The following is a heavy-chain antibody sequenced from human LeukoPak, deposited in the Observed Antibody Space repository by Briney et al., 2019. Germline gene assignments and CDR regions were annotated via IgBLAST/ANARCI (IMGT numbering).Heavy chain of an antibody. D-gene: IGHD3-22*01. CDR2: IGTSNGLT. CDR1: GYSFSAYY. J-gene: IGHJ5*02. Sequence: ASVKVSCTASGYSFSAYYIHWVRQAPGQGLEWMGWIGTSNGLTRYAQTAKGRVTMTTDTSTSTAYMEVRSLRSDDTAVYYCARDFYASSGHHEACFDPWGQGTLVTVSS. CDR3: ARDFYASSGHHEACFDP. V-gene: IGHV1-18*04.